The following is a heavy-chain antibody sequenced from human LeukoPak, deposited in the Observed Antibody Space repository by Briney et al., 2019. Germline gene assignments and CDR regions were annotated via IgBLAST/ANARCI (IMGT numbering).Heavy chain of an antibody. CDR3: AREGEYYDFSTGYSGPDPFDV. Sequence: PGGSLRLSCAASGFTFSSYAMSWVRLAPGKGLEWVSAISGSGGSTYYADSVRGRFTISRDSSKNTLYLQMNSLRADDTAKYYCAREGEYYDFSTGYSGPDPFDVWGQGTMVIVSS. CDR2: ISGSGGST. D-gene: IGHD3-3*01. V-gene: IGHV3-23*01. CDR1: GFTFSSYA. J-gene: IGHJ3*01.